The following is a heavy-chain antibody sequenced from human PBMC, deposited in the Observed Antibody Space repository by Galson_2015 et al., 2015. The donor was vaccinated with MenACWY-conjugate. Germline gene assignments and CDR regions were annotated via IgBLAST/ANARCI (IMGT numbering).Heavy chain of an antibody. Sequence: SLRLSCAASGLTFSNHWMHWVRQVPGKGLVWVSRIDSDGSRTVYADSVKGRFTISRDNAKSTLYLQMNSLRAEDTGVYYCVRDITTVGGYTATITGYGFDVWGQGTTVTVSS. V-gene: IGHV3-74*01. D-gene: IGHD3-10*01. CDR2: IDSDGSRT. J-gene: IGHJ6*02. CDR3: VRDITTVGGYTATITGYGFDV. CDR1: GLTFSNHW.